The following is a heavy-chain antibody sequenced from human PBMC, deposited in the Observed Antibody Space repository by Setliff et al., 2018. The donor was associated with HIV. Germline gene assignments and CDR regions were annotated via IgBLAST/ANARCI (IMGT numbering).Heavy chain of an antibody. V-gene: IGHV5-51*01. CDR3: ARAGRGGGSYWTFDY. D-gene: IGHD1-26*01. Sequence: PGESLKISCKGSGYKFINYWIGWVRQMPGKGLELMGIIHFANSDTKYSPSFQGQVTISADKSIDTAYLQWSSLQASVTGMYYCARAGRGGGSYWTFDYWGQGTLVTVSS. J-gene: IGHJ4*02. CDR1: GYKFINYW. CDR2: IHFANSDT.